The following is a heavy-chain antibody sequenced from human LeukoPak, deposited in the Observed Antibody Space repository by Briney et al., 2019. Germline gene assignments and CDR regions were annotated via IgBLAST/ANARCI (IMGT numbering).Heavy chain of an antibody. CDR3: VRGSLRLPRSTPDY. V-gene: IGHV3-74*03. CDR2: ISSDGSVT. CDR1: GFTISSHW. Sequence: PGGSLRLSCAASGFTISSHWMSWVRQAPGKGLVWVSYISSDGSVTKYADSVKGRFTISGDNAVNTLYLQMNSLRVEDTAVYYCVRGSLRLPRSTPDYWGQGTLVTVSS. D-gene: IGHD2-21*02. J-gene: IGHJ4*02.